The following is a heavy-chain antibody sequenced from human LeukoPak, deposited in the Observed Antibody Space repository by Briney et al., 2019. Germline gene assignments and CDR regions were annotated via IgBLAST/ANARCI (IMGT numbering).Heavy chain of an antibody. CDR3: ARELWLHYFDS. CDR2: FYSSGST. CDR1: GGSISSYY. J-gene: IGHJ4*02. V-gene: IGHV4-59*01. D-gene: IGHD5-12*01. Sequence: PSETLSLTCTVSGGSISSYYWSWIRQPPGKGLEWIGYFYSSGSTNYNPSLKSRVTISGDTSKNQFSLKVNSVTAADTAVYFCARELWLHYFDSWSQGTLVTVSS.